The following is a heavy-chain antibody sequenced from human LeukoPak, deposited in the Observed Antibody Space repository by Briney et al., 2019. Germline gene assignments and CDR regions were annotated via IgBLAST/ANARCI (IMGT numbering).Heavy chain of an antibody. CDR2: ISGSGGST. Sequence: GGSLRLSCAASGFTFSSYAMGWVRQAPGKGLEWVSAISGSGGSTYYADSVKGRFTISRDNSKNTLYLQMNSLRAEDTAVYYCAKGRYSSSSFYKNYYGMDVWGQGTTVTVSS. CDR1: GFTFSSYA. J-gene: IGHJ6*02. CDR3: AKGRYSSSSFYKNYYGMDV. D-gene: IGHD6-6*01. V-gene: IGHV3-23*01.